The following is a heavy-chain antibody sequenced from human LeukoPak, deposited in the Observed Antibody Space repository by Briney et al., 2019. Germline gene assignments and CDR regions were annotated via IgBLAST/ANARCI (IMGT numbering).Heavy chain of an antibody. D-gene: IGHD3-10*01. CDR3: ARGPVWFGEPDAFDI. V-gene: IGHV3-53*04. J-gene: IGHJ3*02. Sequence: GGSLRLSCAASGFTFSSYAMSWVRQAPGKGLEWVSVIYSGGSTYYADSVKGRFTISRHNSKNTLYLQMNSLRAEDTAVYYCARGPVWFGEPDAFDIWGQGTMVTVSS. CDR2: IYSGGST. CDR1: GFTFSSYA.